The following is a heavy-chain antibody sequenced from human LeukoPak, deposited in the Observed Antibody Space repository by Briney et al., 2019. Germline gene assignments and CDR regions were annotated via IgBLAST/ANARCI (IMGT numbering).Heavy chain of an antibody. CDR2: ISSSSSTI. CDR3: AREEPFSGLDY. V-gene: IGHV3-48*01. J-gene: IGHJ4*02. Sequence: GGSLRLSCAASGFTFSSYSMNWVRQAPGKGLEWVSYISSSSSTIYYADSVKGRFTISRDNAKNSLYLQMNSLRAEDTAVYYCAREEPFSGLDYWGQGTLVTVSS. D-gene: IGHD2/OR15-2a*01. CDR1: GFTFSSYS.